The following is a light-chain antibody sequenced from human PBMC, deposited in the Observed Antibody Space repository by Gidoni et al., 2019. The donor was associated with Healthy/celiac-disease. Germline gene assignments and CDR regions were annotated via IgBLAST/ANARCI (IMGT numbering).Light chain of an antibody. V-gene: IGLV6-57*01. J-gene: IGLJ3*02. CDR2: EDN. CDR1: SGSIASNN. Sequence: NFMLTQPHSVSESPGKTVTISCTRSSGSIASNNVQWYQQRPCSSPTTVIYEDNQRPSGVPDRFSGSIDSSSNSASLTISGLKTEDGADYYGQSYDSSNRVFGGGTKLTVL. CDR3: QSYDSSNRV.